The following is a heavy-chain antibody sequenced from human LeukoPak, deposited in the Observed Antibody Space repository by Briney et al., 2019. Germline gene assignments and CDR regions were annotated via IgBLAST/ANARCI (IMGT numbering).Heavy chain of an antibody. Sequence: SQTLSLTCTVSGGSISSGDYYWSWIRQPPGKGLEWIGYIYYSGSTYYNPSLKSRVTISVDTSKNQFSLKLSSVTAADTAVYYCARVGTAGDFTYLDYWGQGTLVTVSS. CDR2: IYYSGST. J-gene: IGHJ4*02. D-gene: IGHD3-3*01. V-gene: IGHV4-30-4*08. CDR3: ARVGTAGDFTYLDY. CDR1: GGSISSGDYY.